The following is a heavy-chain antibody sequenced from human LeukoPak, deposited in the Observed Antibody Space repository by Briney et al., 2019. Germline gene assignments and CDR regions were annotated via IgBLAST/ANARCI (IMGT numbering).Heavy chain of an antibody. CDR3: ARAEDDLGAPFDP. J-gene: IGHJ5*02. CDR2: ISYDGSNK. V-gene: IGHV3-30-3*01. Sequence: PGGSLRLSCAASGFTFSSYAMHWVRQAPGKGLEWVAVISYDGSNKYYADSVKGRFTISRDNSKNTLYLQMNSLRAEDTAVYYCARAEDDLGAPFDPWGQGTLVAVSS. CDR1: GFTFSSYA. D-gene: IGHD3-10*01.